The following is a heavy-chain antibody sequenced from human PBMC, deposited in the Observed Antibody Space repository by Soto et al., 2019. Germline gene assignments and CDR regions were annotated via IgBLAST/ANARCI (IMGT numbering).Heavy chain of an antibody. CDR3: ARAAMVRRVIGYFDY. J-gene: IGHJ4*02. V-gene: IGHV3-33*01. CDR2: IWYDGSNK. Sequence: QVQLVESGGGVVQPGRSLRLSCAASGFTFSSYGMHWVRQAPGKGLEWVAVIWYDGSNKYYADSVKGRFTISRDNSKNTLYLQMNSLRAEDTAVYYCARAAMVRRVIGYFDYWGQGTLVTVSS. D-gene: IGHD3-10*01. CDR1: GFTFSSYG.